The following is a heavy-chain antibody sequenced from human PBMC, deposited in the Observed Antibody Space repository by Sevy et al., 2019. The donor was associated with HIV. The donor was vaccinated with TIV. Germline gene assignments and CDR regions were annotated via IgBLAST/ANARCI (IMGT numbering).Heavy chain of an antibody. J-gene: IGHJ6*02. CDR3: ARVGAGLGSDASGRDYYGMDV. CDR1: GFTFSSYS. D-gene: IGHD3-9*01. CDR2: ISSSSSTI. Sequence: GGSLRLSCAASGFTFSSYSMNWVRQAPGKGLEWVSYISSSSSTIYYADSVKGRFTISRDNAKNSLYLQMNSLRDEDTAVYYCARVGAGLGSDASGRDYYGMDVWGQGTTVTVSS. V-gene: IGHV3-48*02.